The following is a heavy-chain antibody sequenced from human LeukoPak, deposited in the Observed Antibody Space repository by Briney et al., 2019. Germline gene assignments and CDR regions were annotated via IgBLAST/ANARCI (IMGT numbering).Heavy chain of an antibody. Sequence: GGSLRLSCAASGFTLSSYEMNWVRQAPGKGLVWVSDISNDGSSSSYADSVKGRFTISRDNAKNTLYLQMSSLRVEDTAMYYCVRDNGGPDYWGQGTLVTVSS. CDR2: ISNDGSSS. J-gene: IGHJ4*02. V-gene: IGHV3-74*01. CDR3: VRDNGGPDY. CDR1: GFTLSSYE. D-gene: IGHD2-8*01.